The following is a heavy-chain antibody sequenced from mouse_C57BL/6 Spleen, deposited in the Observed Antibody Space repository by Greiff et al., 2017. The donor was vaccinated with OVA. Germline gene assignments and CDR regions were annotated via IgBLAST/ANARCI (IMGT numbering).Heavy chain of an antibody. CDR1: GYAFSSYW. CDR3: ARDYGSSYAMDY. J-gene: IGHJ4*01. D-gene: IGHD1-1*01. V-gene: IGHV1-80*01. CDR2: IYPGDGDT. Sequence: VQLVESGAELVKPGASVKISCKASGYAFSSYWMNWVKQRPGKGLEWIGQIYPGDGDTNYNGKFKGKATLTADKSSSTAYMQLSSLTSEDSAVYFCARDYGSSYAMDYWGQGTSVTVSS.